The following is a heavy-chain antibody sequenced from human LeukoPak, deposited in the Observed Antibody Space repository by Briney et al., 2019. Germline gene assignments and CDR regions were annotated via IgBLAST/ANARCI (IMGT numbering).Heavy chain of an antibody. CDR2: INHSGST. Sequence: SETLSLTCAVYGGSLSGYYWSWIRQPPGKELEWIGEINHSGSTNYNPSLKSRVTISVDTSKNQFSLKLSSVIAADTAVYYCAKRRLRRSTTKDAFDIWGQGTMVTVSS. D-gene: IGHD5-12*01. CDR1: GGSLSGYY. CDR3: AKRRLRRSTTKDAFDI. J-gene: IGHJ3*02. V-gene: IGHV4-34*01.